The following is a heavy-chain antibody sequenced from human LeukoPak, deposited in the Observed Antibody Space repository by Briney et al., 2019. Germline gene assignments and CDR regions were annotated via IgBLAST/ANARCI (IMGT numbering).Heavy chain of an antibody. D-gene: IGHD5/OR15-5a*01. CDR1: GGSISGYY. V-gene: IGHV4-38-2*02. J-gene: IGHJ3*02. CDR3: ASFRLRDAFDI. Sequence: SETLSLTCTVSGGSISGYYWGWIRQPPGKGLEWIGSIYHSGSTYYNPSLKSRVTISVDTSKNQFSLKLSSVTAADTAVYYCASFRLRDAFDIWGQGTMVTVSS. CDR2: IYHSGST.